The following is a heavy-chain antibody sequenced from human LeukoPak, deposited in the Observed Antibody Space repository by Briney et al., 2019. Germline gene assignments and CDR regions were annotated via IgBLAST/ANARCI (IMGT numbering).Heavy chain of an antibody. Sequence: SETLSLTCTVSGGSISSYYWSWIRQPPGKGLEWIGYIYYSGSTNYNPSLKSRVTMSVDTSKNQFSLKLSSVTAADTAVYYCARDVGATGGDYFDYWGQGTLVTVSS. CDR3: ARDVGATGGDYFDY. J-gene: IGHJ4*02. CDR2: IYYSGST. V-gene: IGHV4-59*12. D-gene: IGHD1-26*01. CDR1: GGSISSYY.